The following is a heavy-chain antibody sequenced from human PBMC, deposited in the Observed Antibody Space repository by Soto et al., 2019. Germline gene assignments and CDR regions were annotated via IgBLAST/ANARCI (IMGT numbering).Heavy chain of an antibody. Sequence: GGSLRLSCAASGFTFSSYSMNWVRQAPGKGLEWVSSISSSSSYIYYADSVKGRFTISRDNAKNSLYLQMNSLRAEDTAVYYCARGYSGFDAFDIWGQGTMVTVSS. CDR1: GFTFSSYS. V-gene: IGHV3-21*01. J-gene: IGHJ3*02. CDR3: ARGYSGFDAFDI. CDR2: ISSSSSYI. D-gene: IGHD6-19*01.